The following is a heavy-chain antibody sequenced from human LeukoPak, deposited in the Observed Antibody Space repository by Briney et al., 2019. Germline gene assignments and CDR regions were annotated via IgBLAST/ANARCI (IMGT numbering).Heavy chain of an antibody. CDR1: GFTFSSYW. Sequence: GGSLRLSCAASGFTFSSYWMSWVRQAPGKGLEWVANIKKDGSEKYYVDSVKGRFTISRDNAKTSLYLQMNSLRAEDTAVYYCARRFGEGAIDYWGQGTLVTVSS. CDR2: IKKDGSEK. V-gene: IGHV3-7*01. D-gene: IGHD3-10*01. J-gene: IGHJ4*02. CDR3: ARRFGEGAIDY.